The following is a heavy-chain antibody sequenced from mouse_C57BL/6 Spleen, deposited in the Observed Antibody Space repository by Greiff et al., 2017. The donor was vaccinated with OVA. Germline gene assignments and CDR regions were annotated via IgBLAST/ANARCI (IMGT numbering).Heavy chain of an antibody. J-gene: IGHJ4*01. D-gene: IGHD1-1*01. CDR1: GYAFSSYW. V-gene: IGHV1-80*01. Sequence: VKLMESGAELVKPGASVKISCKASGYAFSSYWMNWVKQRPGKGLEWIGQIYPGDGDTNYNGKFKGKATLTADKSSSTAYMQLSSLTSEDSAVYFCAKGDSRNAMDYWGQGTSVTVSS. CDR2: IYPGDGDT. CDR3: AKGDSRNAMDY.